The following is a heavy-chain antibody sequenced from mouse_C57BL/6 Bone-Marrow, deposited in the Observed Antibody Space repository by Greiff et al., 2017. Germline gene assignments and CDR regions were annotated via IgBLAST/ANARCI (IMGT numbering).Heavy chain of an antibody. V-gene: IGHV1-81*01. CDR2: IYPRSGNT. CDR3: ARFVFDY. Sequence: QVQLQQSGAELARPGDSVKLSCKASGYTFTSYGISWVKQRTGQGLEWIGEIYPRSGNTYYNEKFKGKATLTADKSSSTAYMELRSLTSEDSAVYFCARFVFDYWGQGTTLTVSA. J-gene: IGHJ2*01. CDR1: GYTFTSYG.